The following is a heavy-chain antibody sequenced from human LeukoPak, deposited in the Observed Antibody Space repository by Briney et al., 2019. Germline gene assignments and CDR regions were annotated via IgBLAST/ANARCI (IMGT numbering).Heavy chain of an antibody. CDR1: GGSISSGDYY. CDR2: LYYRGSS. V-gene: IGHV4-30-4*01. D-gene: IGHD5-18*01. Sequence: SETLSLTCTVSGGSISSGDYYWSWIRQPPGQGLEWIVYLYYRGSSYYTPSRKSRITISVDTSKNQLSLKLSSVAAADTAVYYCARDRANSYGPYYYYGMDVWGQGTTVTVSS. J-gene: IGHJ6*02. CDR3: ARDRANSYGPYYYYGMDV.